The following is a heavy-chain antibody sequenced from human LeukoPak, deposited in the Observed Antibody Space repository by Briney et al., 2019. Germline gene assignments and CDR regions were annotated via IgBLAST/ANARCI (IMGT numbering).Heavy chain of an antibody. Sequence: GGSLRLSSAASGFTFSSYAMHWVRQAPGKGLEWVAVISYDGSNKYYADSVKGRFTISRDNSKNTLYLQMNSLRAEDTAVYYCARPTLLYYYDSSGLDYWGQGTLVTVSS. J-gene: IGHJ4*02. CDR1: GFTFSSYA. V-gene: IGHV3-30-3*01. D-gene: IGHD3-22*01. CDR3: ARPTLLYYYDSSGLDY. CDR2: ISYDGSNK.